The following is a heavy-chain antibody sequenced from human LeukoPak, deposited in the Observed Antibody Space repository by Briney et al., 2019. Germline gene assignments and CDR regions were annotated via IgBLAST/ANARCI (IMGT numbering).Heavy chain of an antibody. D-gene: IGHD6-6*01. CDR1: GGSISSYY. CDR3: VAGSSSTYNWFDP. V-gene: IGHV4-59*04. Sequence: PSETLSLTCTVPGGSISSYYWSWIRQPPGKGLEWIGYIYYSGSTYYNPSLKSRVTISVDTSKNQFSLKLSSVTAADTAVYYCVAGSSSTYNWFDPWGQGTLVTVSS. CDR2: IYYSGST. J-gene: IGHJ5*02.